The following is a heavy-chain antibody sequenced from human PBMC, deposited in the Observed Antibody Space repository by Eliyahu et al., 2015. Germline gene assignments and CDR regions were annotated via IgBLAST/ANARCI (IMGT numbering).Heavy chain of an antibody. CDR2: IKTRVARGTR. Sequence: DVQLEQSGGGXVKPGGSLRLSXAASGXSFEXAGMDWVRQAPGKGLEWVARIKTRVARGTRDYAASVNDRFTISRDDSRDTLFLQMNSLKSEDTAVYYCATDADWRPADFWGQGSLVIVSS. CDR1: GXSFEXAG. J-gene: IGHJ4*02. D-gene: IGHD1-1*01. V-gene: IGHV3-15*05. CDR3: ATDADWRPADF.